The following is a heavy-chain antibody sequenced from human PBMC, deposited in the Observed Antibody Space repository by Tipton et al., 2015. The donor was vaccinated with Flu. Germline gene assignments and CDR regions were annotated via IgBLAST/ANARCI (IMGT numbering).Heavy chain of an antibody. D-gene: IGHD3-10*01. J-gene: IGHJ4*02. CDR3: ARSTYYYGSGSSDY. V-gene: IGHV4-38-2*01. CDR1: GDSIGSPYF. Sequence: TLSLTCSVSGDSIGSPYFWAWIRQPPGKGLEWIGCISHSGRTYYNPSLKSRVTISVDTAKNQFSQRLSSVTAADTAVYYCARSTYYYGSGSSDYWGQGTLVTVSS. CDR2: ISHSGRT.